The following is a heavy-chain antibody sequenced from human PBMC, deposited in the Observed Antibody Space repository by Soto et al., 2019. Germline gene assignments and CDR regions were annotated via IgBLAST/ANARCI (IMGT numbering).Heavy chain of an antibody. Sequence: PSETLSLTCAVYGGSFSGYYWSWIRQPPGKGLEWIGEINHSGSTNYNPSLKSRVTISVDTSKNQFSLKLSSVTAADTAVYYCARARVYYYYYGMDVWGQGTTVTVSS. V-gene: IGHV4-34*01. CDR1: GGSFSGYY. CDR3: ARARVYYYYYGMDV. CDR2: INHSGST. D-gene: IGHD3-10*01. J-gene: IGHJ6*02.